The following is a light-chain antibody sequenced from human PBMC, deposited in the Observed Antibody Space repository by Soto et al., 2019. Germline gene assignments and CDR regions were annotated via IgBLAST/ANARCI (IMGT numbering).Light chain of an antibody. J-gene: IGLJ2*01. V-gene: IGLV2-8*01. CDR2: EVS. Sequence: QSALTQPPSASGSPGQSVTISCTGTSSDVGAYSYVSWYQQHPGKAPKLMIYEVSKRPSGVPDRFSGSKSGNTASLTVSGLQAEDEADYYCSSYAGSNNVVVFGGGTKVTVL. CDR3: SSYAGSNNVVV. CDR1: SSDVGAYSY.